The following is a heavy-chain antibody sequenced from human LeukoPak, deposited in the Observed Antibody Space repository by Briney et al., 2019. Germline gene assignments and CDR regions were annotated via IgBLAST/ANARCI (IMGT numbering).Heavy chain of an antibody. J-gene: IGHJ2*01. CDR3: TRQRGSGHWYFDL. CDR1: GGSISGDGYH. CDR2: IHYSGST. Sequence: SETLSLTCSVSGGSISGDGYHWGWIRRPPGKGLEWIGSIHYSGSTCYKTSLKSRVTMSVDTSRNQFSLKLSSVTAADTAAYYCTRQRGSGHWYFDLWGRGTRVIVSS. V-gene: IGHV4-39*01. D-gene: IGHD6-19*01.